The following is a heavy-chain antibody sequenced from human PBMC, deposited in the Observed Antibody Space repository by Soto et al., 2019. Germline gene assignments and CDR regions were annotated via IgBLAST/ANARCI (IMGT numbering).Heavy chain of an antibody. CDR1: GGTFSSYA. V-gene: IGHV1-69*01. J-gene: IGHJ4*02. Sequence: QVQLVQSGAEVQKPGSSVKVSCKASGGTFSSYAISWVRQAPGQGLEWMGGIIPIFGTANYAQKFQGRVTITADESTSTAYMELSSLRSEDTAVYYCAIGYCSSTSCYEGTKGDYWGQGTLVTVSS. D-gene: IGHD2-2*01. CDR2: IIPIFGTA. CDR3: AIGYCSSTSCYEGTKGDY.